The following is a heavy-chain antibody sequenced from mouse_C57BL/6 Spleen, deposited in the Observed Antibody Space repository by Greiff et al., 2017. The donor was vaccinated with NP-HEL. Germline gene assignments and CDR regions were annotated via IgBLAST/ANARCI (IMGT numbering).Heavy chain of an antibody. CDR1: GFSLTSYG. V-gene: IGHV2-3*01. J-gene: IGHJ3*01. CDR2: IWGDGST. CDR3: ARPDSSGFSCFAY. D-gene: IGHD3-2*02. Sequence: VQRVESGPGLVAPSQSMSITCTVSGFSLTSYGVSWVRQPPGKGLEWLGVIWGDGSTNYHPALISRLSISKDNTKSKLFLQLNSLQTDDTATYYCARPDSSGFSCFAYWGQGTLVTVSA.